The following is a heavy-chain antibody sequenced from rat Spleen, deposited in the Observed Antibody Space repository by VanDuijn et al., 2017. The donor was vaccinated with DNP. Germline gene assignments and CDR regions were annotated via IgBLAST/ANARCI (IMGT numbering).Heavy chain of an antibody. CDR3: TRMDPYGYKGDY. D-gene: IGHD1-4*01. Sequence: EVQLQESGPGLVKPSQSLSLTCSVTGYSITSNYWGWIRQFPGNKVEYIGHITYSGNTNYNPSLVSRISITRDTSKNQFFLQVNSVTTEDTATYYCTRMDPYGYKGDYWGQGVVVTVSA. V-gene: IGHV3-1*01. CDR1: GYSITSNY. CDR2: ITYSGNT. J-gene: IGHJ2*01.